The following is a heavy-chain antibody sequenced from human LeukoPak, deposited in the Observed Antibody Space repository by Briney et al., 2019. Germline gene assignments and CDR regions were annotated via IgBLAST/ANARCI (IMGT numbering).Heavy chain of an antibody. V-gene: IGHV4-34*01. CDR1: GGSFSGYY. J-gene: IGHJ3*02. D-gene: IGHD3-16*01. CDR3: ANLVRGKNAFDI. CDR2: INHSGST. Sequence: PSETLSLTCAVYGGSFSGYYWSWIRQPPGKGLEWIGEINHSGSTNYNPSLKSRVTMSVDTSKNQFSLKLSSVTAADTAVYYCANLVRGKNAFDIWGQGTMVTVSS.